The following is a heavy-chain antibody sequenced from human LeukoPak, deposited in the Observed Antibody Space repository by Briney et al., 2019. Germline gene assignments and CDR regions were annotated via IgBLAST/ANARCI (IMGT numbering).Heavy chain of an antibody. CDR2: ITGSADNT. Sequence: GGSLRVSCAASGFSFSNYALSWVRQAPGKGLEWVSTITGSADNTYYADSVKGRFTISRDISKNSLYLQMNSLRAEDTAIYYCTRVGYIDEGIDYWGQGTLVTVSS. J-gene: IGHJ4*02. V-gene: IGHV3-23*01. CDR1: GFSFSNYA. CDR3: TRVGYIDEGIDY. D-gene: IGHD5-24*01.